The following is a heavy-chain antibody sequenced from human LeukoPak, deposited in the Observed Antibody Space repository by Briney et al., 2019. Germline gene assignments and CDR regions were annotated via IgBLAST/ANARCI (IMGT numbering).Heavy chain of an antibody. CDR3: AKDQGYGSGSYDYYMDV. J-gene: IGHJ6*03. CDR1: GFTFSTYA. D-gene: IGHD3-10*01. CDR2: ISWDGGST. Sequence: GGSLRLSCAASGFTFSTYAMSWVRQAPGKGLEWVSLISWDGGSTYYADSVKGRFTISRDNSKNSLYLQMNSLRTEDTALYYCAKDQGYGSGSYDYYMDVWGKGTTVTVSS. V-gene: IGHV3-43*01.